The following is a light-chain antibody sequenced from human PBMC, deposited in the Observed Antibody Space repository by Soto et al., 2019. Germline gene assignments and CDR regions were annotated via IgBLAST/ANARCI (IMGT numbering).Light chain of an antibody. CDR1: QTVTTF. V-gene: IGKV1-39*01. J-gene: IGKJ4*01. Sequence: DIQLTQSPSSLSASVGDRVTITCRASQTVTTFLNWYQQKSGEAPKLLIHAASTVETGDPSRFSGTGSETECTLTIASLQPEDVATYSCQQSYAVPLTFGGGTKVEI. CDR3: QQSYAVPLT. CDR2: AAS.